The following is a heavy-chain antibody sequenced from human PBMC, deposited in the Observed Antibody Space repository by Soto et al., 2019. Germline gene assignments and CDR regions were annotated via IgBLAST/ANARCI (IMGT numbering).Heavy chain of an antibody. Sequence: QVQLVQSGAEVKKPGSSVKVSCKASGGTFSSYAISWVRQAPGQGLEWMGGIIPIFGTANYAQKFQGRVTITADESTSTAYMELSSLRSEDTAVYYCVRRRQYNWNRTSPGFDYWGQGTLVTVSS. CDR3: VRRRQYNWNRTSPGFDY. D-gene: IGHD1-20*01. CDR1: GGTFSSYA. CDR2: IIPIFGTA. V-gene: IGHV1-69*01. J-gene: IGHJ4*02.